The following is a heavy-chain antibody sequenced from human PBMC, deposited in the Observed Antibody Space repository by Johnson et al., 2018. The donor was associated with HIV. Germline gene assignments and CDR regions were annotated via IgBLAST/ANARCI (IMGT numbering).Heavy chain of an antibody. CDR1: GFTFDDYA. CDR3: SRDGTRYRDALDI. Sequence: VQLVESGGGLVQPGMSLRLSCAASGFTFDDYAMHWVRQAPGKGLEWVSGISWNSDTIGYVDSVKGRFTISRDNSKNMMYLQMNGLREEDTAVYYCSRDGTRYRDALDIWGQGTMVIVSS. D-gene: IGHD1-1*01. V-gene: IGHV3-9*01. CDR2: ISWNSDTI. J-gene: IGHJ3*02.